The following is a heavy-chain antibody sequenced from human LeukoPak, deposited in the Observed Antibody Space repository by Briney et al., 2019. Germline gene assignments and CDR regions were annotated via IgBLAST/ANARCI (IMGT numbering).Heavy chain of an antibody. CDR2: ISYDGSNK. J-gene: IGHJ4*02. CDR3: AKDRNTGYYDY. CDR1: GFTFSSYA. D-gene: IGHD3-9*01. Sequence: GGSLRLSCAASGFTFSSYAMHWVRQAPGKGLEWVAVISYDGSNKYYADSVKGRFTIPRDNSKSTLYLQMNSLRAEDSAVFYCAKDRNTGYYDYWGQGTLVTVSS. V-gene: IGHV3-30-3*02.